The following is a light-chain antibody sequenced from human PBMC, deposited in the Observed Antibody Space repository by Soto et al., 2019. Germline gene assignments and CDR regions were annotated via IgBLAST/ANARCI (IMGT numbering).Light chain of an antibody. Sequence: DIVMTQSPDSLAVSLGERATINCKSSQSVLYSSNNKNYLAWYQQRPGQPPKLLIYWASTRESGVPDRFSGSGSGTDFTLTITSLPAEDVAVYYCQQYESTPPTCGQGTKLEIK. CDR2: WAS. V-gene: IGKV4-1*01. J-gene: IGKJ2*01. CDR1: QSVLYSSNNKNY. CDR3: QQYESTPPT.